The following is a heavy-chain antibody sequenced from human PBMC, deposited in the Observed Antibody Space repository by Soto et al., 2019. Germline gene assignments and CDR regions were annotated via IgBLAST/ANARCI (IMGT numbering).Heavy chain of an antibody. V-gene: IGHV5-10-1*01. D-gene: IGHD3-22*01. Sequence: GESLKISCKGSGYSFAGYWITWVRQKPGKGLEWMGRIDPSDSQTYYSPSLRGHVTISVTKSITTVFLQWSSLRASDTAMYYCARQIYDSDTGPNFQYYFDSWGQGTPVTVSS. J-gene: IGHJ4*02. CDR2: IDPSDSQT. CDR1: GYSFAGYW. CDR3: ARQIYDSDTGPNFQYYFDS.